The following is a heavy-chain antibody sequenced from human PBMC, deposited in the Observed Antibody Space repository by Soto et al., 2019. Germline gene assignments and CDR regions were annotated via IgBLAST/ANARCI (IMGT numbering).Heavy chain of an antibody. J-gene: IGHJ4*02. V-gene: IGHV1-58*01. D-gene: IGHD6-6*01. Sequence: GASVKVSCKASGFTFTSSAVQWVRQARGQRLEWIGWIVVGSGNTNYAQKYQERVTITRDMSTSTAYMELSSLRSEDTAVYYCAARLYSSSSGYYWGQGTLVTVSS. CDR2: IVVGSGNT. CDR3: AARLYSSSSGYY. CDR1: GFTFTSSA.